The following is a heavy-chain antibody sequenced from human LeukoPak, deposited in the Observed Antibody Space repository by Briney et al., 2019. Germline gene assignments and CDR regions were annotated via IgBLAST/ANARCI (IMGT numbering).Heavy chain of an antibody. Sequence: SETLSLTCTVSGGSISSYYWSWIRQPPGKGLEWIGYIYYSGSTYYNPSLNSRVTISIDTSKNQFSLRLSSVTAADTAVYYCARQMNTVTADYWGQGTLVTVSS. V-gene: IGHV4-59*08. J-gene: IGHJ4*02. CDR2: IYYSGST. D-gene: IGHD4-17*01. CDR1: GGSISSYY. CDR3: ARQMNTVTADY.